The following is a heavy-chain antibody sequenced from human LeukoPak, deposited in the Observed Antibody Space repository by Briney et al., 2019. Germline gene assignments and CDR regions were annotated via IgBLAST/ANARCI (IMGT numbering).Heavy chain of an antibody. J-gene: IGHJ5*02. D-gene: IGHD4-17*01. Sequence: PSETLSLTCTVSGGSISSGGYYWSWIRQHPGKGLEWIGYIYYSGSTYYNPSLKSRVTISVDTSKNQFSLKLSSVTAADTAVYYCARVHYGDHIPFDPWGQGTLVTVSS. V-gene: IGHV4-31*03. CDR1: GGSISSGGYY. CDR2: IYYSGST. CDR3: ARVHYGDHIPFDP.